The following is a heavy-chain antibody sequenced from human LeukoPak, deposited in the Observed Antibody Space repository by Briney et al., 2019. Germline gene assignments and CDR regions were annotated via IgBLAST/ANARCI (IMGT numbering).Heavy chain of an antibody. Sequence: GASVKVSCKASGYTFTGYYMHWVRQAPGQGLEWMGRINPNSGGTNYAQKFQGRVTMTRDTSISTAYMELSRLRSDDTAVYYCARNPPGYSGYERWGQGTLVTVSS. J-gene: IGHJ4*02. CDR3: ARNPPGYSGYER. CDR2: INPNSGGT. D-gene: IGHD5-12*01. CDR1: GYTFTGYY. V-gene: IGHV1-2*06.